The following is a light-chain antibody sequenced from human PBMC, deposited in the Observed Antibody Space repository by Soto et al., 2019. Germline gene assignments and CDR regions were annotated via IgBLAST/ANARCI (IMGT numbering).Light chain of an antibody. V-gene: IGLV2-14*01. CDR2: EVS. CDR1: SRDIGRYTS. CDR3: RSFTSSSTVV. Sequence: QSALTQPASVSGSPGQSITISCTGSSRDIGRYTSVSWFQQHSGTAPKLMISEVSNRSTGFSSRFSGSKSGNTASLTISGLQAEDEATYYCRSFTSSSTVVFGGRTKLTVL. J-gene: IGLJ2*01.